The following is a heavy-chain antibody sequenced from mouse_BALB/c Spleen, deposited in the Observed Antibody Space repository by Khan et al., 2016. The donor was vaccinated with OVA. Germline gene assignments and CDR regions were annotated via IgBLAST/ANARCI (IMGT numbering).Heavy chain of an antibody. CDR3: AGWGAAYYRNDGGAMEY. Sequence: QIQLVQSGPELKKPGETVRISCKASGYTFTTAGIQWVQKMPGKGLKWIGWINTHSGVPKYAEDFKGRFAFSLETSASTAYLQITNLTNEDTATYFCAGWGAAYYRNDGGAMEYWGQGTSVTVSS. D-gene: IGHD2-14*01. CDR2: INTHSGVP. J-gene: IGHJ4*01. CDR1: GYTFTTAG. V-gene: IGHV9-4*02.